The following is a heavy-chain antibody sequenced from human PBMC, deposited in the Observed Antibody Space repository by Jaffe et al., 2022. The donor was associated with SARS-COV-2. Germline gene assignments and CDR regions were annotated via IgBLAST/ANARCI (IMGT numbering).Heavy chain of an antibody. J-gene: IGHJ4*02. Sequence: QVQLQESGPGLVKPSGTLSLTCAVSGGSISSSNWWSWVRQPPGKGLEWIGEIYLGGSTNYNPSLKSRVTISVDKSKNHFSLKLISVTAADTAVYYCARASSGSYSYFDYWGQGTLVTVSS. V-gene: IGHV4-4*02. CDR1: GGSISSSNW. CDR3: ARASSGSYSYFDY. CDR2: IYLGGST. D-gene: IGHD1-26*01.